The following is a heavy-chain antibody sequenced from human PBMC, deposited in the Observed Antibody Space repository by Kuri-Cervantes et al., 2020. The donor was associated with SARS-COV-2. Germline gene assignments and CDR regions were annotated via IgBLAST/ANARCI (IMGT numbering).Heavy chain of an antibody. CDR1: GYTFTSYG. J-gene: IGHJ2*01. CDR2: ISAYNGNT. V-gene: IGHV1-18*01. D-gene: IGHD2-15*01. Sequence: ASVKVSCKASGYTFTSYGISWVRQAPGQGLEWMGWISAYNGNTNYAQKLQGRVTMTTDTSTSTAYMELRSLRSDDTAVYYCARGGSGGSCYSCWYFDLWGRGTPVTVSS. CDR3: ARGGSGGSCYSCWYFDL.